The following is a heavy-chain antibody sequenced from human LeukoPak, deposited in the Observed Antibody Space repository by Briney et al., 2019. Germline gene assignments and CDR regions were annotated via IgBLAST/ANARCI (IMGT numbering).Heavy chain of an antibody. J-gene: IGHJ4*02. CDR1: GGSISSGGYY. CDR2: IYYSGST. CDR3: ARLGDGYNIYYFDY. Sequence: SETLSLTCTVSGGSISSGGYYWSWIRQHPGKGLEWIGYIYYSGSTYYNPSLKSRVTISIDTSKNQFSLKLSSVTAADTAVYYCARLGDGYNIYYFDYWGQGTLVTVSS. V-gene: IGHV4-31*03. D-gene: IGHD5-24*01.